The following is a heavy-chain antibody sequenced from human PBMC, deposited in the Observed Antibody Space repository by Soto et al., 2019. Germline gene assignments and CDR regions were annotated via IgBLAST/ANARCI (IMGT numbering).Heavy chain of an antibody. Sequence: QVQLVQSGAEVKKPGSSVKVSCKASGGTFSSYAISWVRQAPGQGLEWMGGIIPIFGTANYAQKFQGRVTIAAYESTSTAYRGLSDMRSENTAVYYCGRIYSLTGGGPGDYYYYGMDVWGQGTTVTVSS. V-gene: IGHV1-69*01. CDR1: GGTFSSYA. D-gene: IGHD4-4*01. CDR3: GRIYSLTGGGPGDYYYYGMDV. J-gene: IGHJ6*02. CDR2: IIPIFGTA.